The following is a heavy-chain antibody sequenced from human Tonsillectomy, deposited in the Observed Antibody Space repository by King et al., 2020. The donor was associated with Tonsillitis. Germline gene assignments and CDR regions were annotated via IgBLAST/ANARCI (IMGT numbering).Heavy chain of an antibody. V-gene: IGHV3-23*04. CDR2: ISGSGGST. CDR1: GFTFSSYA. Sequence: VQLVESGGGLVQPGGSLRLSCAASGFTFSSYAMSWVRQAPGKGLEWVSAISGSGGSTYYADSVQGRFTISRDNSKNTLYLQMHSLRAEDTAVYYCAKDGARVRLGEPINWFDPWGQGTLVTVSS. J-gene: IGHJ5*02. D-gene: IGHD3-16*01. CDR3: AKDGARVRLGEPINWFDP.